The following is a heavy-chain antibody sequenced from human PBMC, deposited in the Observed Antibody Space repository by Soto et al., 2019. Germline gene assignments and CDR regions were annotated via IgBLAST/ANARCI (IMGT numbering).Heavy chain of an antibody. D-gene: IGHD2-15*01. CDR1: GFTFSSYW. V-gene: IGHV3-7*01. J-gene: IGHJ6*04. Sequence: GGSLRLSCAASGFTFSSYWMSWVRQAPGKGLEWVANIKQDGSEKYYVDSVKGRFTISRDNAKNSLYLQMNSLRAEDTAVYYCARSGYCSGGSCYIMDVWGKGTTVTVSS. CDR2: IKQDGSEK. CDR3: ARSGYCSGGSCYIMDV.